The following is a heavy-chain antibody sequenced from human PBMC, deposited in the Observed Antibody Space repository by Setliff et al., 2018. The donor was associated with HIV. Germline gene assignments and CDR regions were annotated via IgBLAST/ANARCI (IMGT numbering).Heavy chain of an antibody. CDR2: INPNSCGT. CDR1: GYTFTGYY. J-gene: IGHJ4*02. Sequence: ASVKVSCKASGYTFTGYYMHWVRQAPGQGLEWMGWINPNSCGTNYAQMVQGRVTMTRDTSITTAYMEVSRLTSDDTAVDYCARGWYSGRYFLFDSWGQGTQVTVSS. D-gene: IGHD1-26*01. V-gene: IGHV1-2*02. CDR3: ARGWYSGRYFLFDS.